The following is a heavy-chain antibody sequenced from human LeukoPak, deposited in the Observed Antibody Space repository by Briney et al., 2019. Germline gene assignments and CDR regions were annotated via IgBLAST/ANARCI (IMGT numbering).Heavy chain of an antibody. D-gene: IGHD6-13*01. CDR2: ISWNSGSI. CDR3: ARGSIAAADHFDY. J-gene: IGHJ4*02. CDR1: GFTFDDYA. Sequence: GGSLRLSCAASGFTFDDYAMHWVRQAPGKGVEWVSGISWNSGSIGYADSVKGRFTISRDNAKNSLYLQMNSLRAEDTAVYYCARGSIAAADHFDYWGQGTLVTVSS. V-gene: IGHV3-9*01.